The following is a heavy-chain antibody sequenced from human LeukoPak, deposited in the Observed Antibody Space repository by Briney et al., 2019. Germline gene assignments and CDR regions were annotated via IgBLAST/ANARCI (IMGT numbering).Heavy chain of an antibody. V-gene: IGHV1-69*13. D-gene: IGHD7-27*01. J-gene: IGHJ3*02. Sequence: GASVKVSCKASGYTFTSYDINWVRQATGQGLEWMGGIIPIFGTANYAQKFQGRVTITADESTSTAYMELSSLRSEDTAVYYCARPGDHDAFDIWGQGTMVTVSS. CDR1: GYTFTSYD. CDR3: ARPGDHDAFDI. CDR2: IIPIFGTA.